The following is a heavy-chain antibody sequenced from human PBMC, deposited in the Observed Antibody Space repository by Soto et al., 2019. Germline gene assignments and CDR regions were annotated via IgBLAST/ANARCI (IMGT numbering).Heavy chain of an antibody. CDR1: GGSISSSNW. J-gene: IGHJ6*02. Sequence: PSETLSLTCAVSGGSISSSNWWSWVRQPPGKGLEWIGEIYHSGSTNYNPSLKSRVTISVDKSKNQFSLKLSSVTAADTAVYYCARDRRVVFITHFYYYGMDVWGQGTTVIVSS. D-gene: IGHD3-22*01. CDR2: IYHSGST. V-gene: IGHV4-4*02. CDR3: ARDRRVVFITHFYYYGMDV.